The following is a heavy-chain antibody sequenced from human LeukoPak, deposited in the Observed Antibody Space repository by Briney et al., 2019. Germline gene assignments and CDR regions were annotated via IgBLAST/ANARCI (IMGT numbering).Heavy chain of an antibody. J-gene: IGHJ4*02. Sequence: PSQTLSLTCSVSGGSTNSGTFYWSWIRQPAGKGLEWIGRIYSDGSTNYDPSLKSRVTLSVDTSKNQFSLKLTSVTAADTATYYCAREPAAYGRNGPPDYWGQGTLVIVSS. V-gene: IGHV4-61*02. CDR1: GGSTNSGTFY. CDR3: AREPAAYGRNGPPDY. D-gene: IGHD1-1*01. CDR2: IYSDGST.